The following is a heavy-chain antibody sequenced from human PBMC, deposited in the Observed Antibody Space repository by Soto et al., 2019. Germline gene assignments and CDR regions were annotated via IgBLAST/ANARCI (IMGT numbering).Heavy chain of an antibody. CDR3: AKVGGLIAAAGTSWFDP. D-gene: IGHD6-13*01. J-gene: IGHJ5*02. CDR2: ISGSGGST. V-gene: IGHV3-23*01. CDR1: GFTFSSYA. Sequence: GGSLRLSCADSGFTFSSYAMSWVRQAPGKGLEWVSAISGSGGSTYYADSVKGRFTISRDNSKNTLYLQMNSLRAEDTAVYYCAKVGGLIAAAGTSWFDPWGQGTLVTVSS.